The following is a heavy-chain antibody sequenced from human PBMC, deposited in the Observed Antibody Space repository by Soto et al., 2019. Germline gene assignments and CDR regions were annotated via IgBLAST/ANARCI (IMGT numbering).Heavy chain of an antibody. D-gene: IGHD3-16*01. V-gene: IGHV2-5*01. CDR1: GFSLRTTGVG. J-gene: IGHJ4*02. CDR2: IYWNDDK. Sequence: QITLKESGPTLVEPTQTLTLTCTYSGFSLRTTGVGVGWIRQHPGKALEWLGIIYWNDDKRYSPSLKNRFTLTSDISKSHVGLTMTHIDTVDTATYYCAHTWGLPFAYWGQGTLVIVSS. CDR3: AHTWGLPFAY.